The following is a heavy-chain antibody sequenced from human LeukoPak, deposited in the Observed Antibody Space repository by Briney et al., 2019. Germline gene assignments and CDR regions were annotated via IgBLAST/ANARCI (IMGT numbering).Heavy chain of an antibody. J-gene: IGHJ3*02. CDR2: ISSSGSPI. V-gene: IGHV3-48*03. Sequence: GGSLRFSCAASGFIFSSYEMNWVRQAPGKGLEWVSYISSSGSPIYYADSVKGRFTISRDNAKNSLYLQMNSLRAEDTAVYYCARDLGDYVGYDAFDIWGQGTMVTVSS. CDR3: ARDLGDYVGYDAFDI. CDR1: GFIFSSYE. D-gene: IGHD4-17*01.